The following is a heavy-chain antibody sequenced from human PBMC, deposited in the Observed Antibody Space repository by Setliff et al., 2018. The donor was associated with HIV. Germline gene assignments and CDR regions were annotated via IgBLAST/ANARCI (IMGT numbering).Heavy chain of an antibody. J-gene: IGHJ4*02. CDR3: ARAGSAAASPLDY. Sequence: SETLSLTCTVSGYSISSGYYWGWIRQPPGKGLEWIGSIYHSGSTYYNPSLKSRVTISIDTSKNQFSLKLTSVTAADTAVYYCARAGSAAASPLDYWGQGTLVTASS. CDR1: GYSISSGYY. CDR2: IYHSGST. V-gene: IGHV4-38-2*02. D-gene: IGHD6-6*01.